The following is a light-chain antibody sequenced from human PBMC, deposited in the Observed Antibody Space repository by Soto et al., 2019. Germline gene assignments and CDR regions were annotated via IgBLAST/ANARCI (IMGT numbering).Light chain of an antibody. CDR2: DAS. Sequence: EIVLTQSPGTLSLSPGHRATLSCRASQTFGSSYLAWYQQKPGQAPRLLIYDASNRATGIPDRFSGSGSGTDFTLTISRLEPEDFAVYYCHQYGGSPTFG. J-gene: IGKJ3*01. V-gene: IGKV3-20*01. CDR1: QTFGSSY. CDR3: HQYGGSPT.